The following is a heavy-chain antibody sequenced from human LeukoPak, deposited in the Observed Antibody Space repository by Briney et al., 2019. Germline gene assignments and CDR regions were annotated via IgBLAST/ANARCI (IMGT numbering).Heavy chain of an antibody. D-gene: IGHD3-9*01. Sequence: GWSLRLSCAASGFTVSSNYMSWVRQAPGKGLEWVSVIYSGGSTYYADSVKGRFTISRDNSKNTLYLQMNSLRAEDTAVYYCAVVLRYFDWMLYWGQGTLVTVSS. CDR3: AVVLRYFDWMLY. V-gene: IGHV3-53*01. CDR2: IYSGGST. J-gene: IGHJ4*02. CDR1: GFTVSSNY.